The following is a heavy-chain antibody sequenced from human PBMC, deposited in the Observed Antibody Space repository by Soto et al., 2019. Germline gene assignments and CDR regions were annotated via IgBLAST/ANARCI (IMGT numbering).Heavy chain of an antibody. Sequence: GGYLRLPWAGSGFILSSYAMSWVRQAPGKGLEWVSAISGSGGSTYYADSVKGRFTISRDNSKNTLYLQMNSLRAEDSAVYYCAKVGYSYRPDYPARGTSVIGSS. V-gene: IGHV3-23*01. J-gene: IGHJ4*01. CDR2: ISGSGGST. CDR1: GFILSSYA. D-gene: IGHD5-18*01. CDR3: AKVGYSYRPDY.